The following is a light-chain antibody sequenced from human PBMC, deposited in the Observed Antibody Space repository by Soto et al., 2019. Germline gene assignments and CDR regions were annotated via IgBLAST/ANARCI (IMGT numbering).Light chain of an antibody. CDR3: GAWDSSLNGVL. CDR1: NSRIRNSY. Sequence: QSVLTQPPSVSAAPGQKVTISCSGRNSRIRNSYVSWYQQLPGTIPKLLIYDNNMRPSGIPDRFSGSKSGTSATLGIADLQTGDEDDYYCGAWDSSLNGVLFGGGTKLTVL. CDR2: DNN. J-gene: IGLJ2*01. V-gene: IGLV1-51*01.